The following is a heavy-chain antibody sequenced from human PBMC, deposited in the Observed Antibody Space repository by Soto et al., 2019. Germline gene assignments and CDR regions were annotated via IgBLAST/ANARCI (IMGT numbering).Heavy chain of an antibody. J-gene: IGHJ6*03. D-gene: IGHD6-6*01. Sequence: QVQLLQSGAEVKKPGASVKVSCKASGYTFTNYGITWVRQAPGQGLEWMGWISAYNGDTHYTQRLQGRVTMTTDTFTSPALLGPGGLRSCHPAVYFCSRVRQLGGYFYYYMDVWGKGTTVTVSS. CDR3: SRVRQLGGYFYYYMDV. CDR2: ISAYNGDT. CDR1: GYTFTNYG. V-gene: IGHV1-18*01.